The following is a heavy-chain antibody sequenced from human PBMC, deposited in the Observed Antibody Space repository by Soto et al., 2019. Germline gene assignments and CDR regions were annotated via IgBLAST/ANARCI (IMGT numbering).Heavy chain of an antibody. CDR1: GYTFTIYG. Sequence: QVQLVQSGGEVKKPGASVKVSCKASGYTFTIYGINWVRQAPGQGLEWMGWISPDNGNTNYAQKLQGSVTMTTDTSTTTAYMELRSLRSDDTAVYYCASALGYSGYAGMDVWGQGTTVTVSS. V-gene: IGHV1-18*01. J-gene: IGHJ6*02. CDR2: ISPDNGNT. D-gene: IGHD5-12*01. CDR3: ASALGYSGYAGMDV.